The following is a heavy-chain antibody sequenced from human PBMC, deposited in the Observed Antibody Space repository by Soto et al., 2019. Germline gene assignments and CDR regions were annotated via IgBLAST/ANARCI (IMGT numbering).Heavy chain of an antibody. D-gene: IGHD6-13*01. CDR3: ARDGVAAAGVFDY. CDR2: ISYDGSNK. Sequence: GGSLRLSCAASGFTFSSYAMHWVRQAPGKGLEWVAVISYDGSNKYYADSVKGRFTISRDNSKNTLCLQMNSLRAEDTAVYYCARDGVAAAGVFDYWGQGTLVTVSS. CDR1: GFTFSSYA. J-gene: IGHJ4*02. V-gene: IGHV3-30-3*01.